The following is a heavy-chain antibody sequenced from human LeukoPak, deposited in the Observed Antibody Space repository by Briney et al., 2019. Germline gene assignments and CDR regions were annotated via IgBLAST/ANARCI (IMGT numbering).Heavy chain of an antibody. V-gene: IGHV4-39*07. CDR2: IYYSGST. CDR1: GVSISSSSYY. J-gene: IGHJ4*02. D-gene: IGHD6-6*01. Sequence: PSETLSLTCTVSGVSISSSSYYWGWIRQPPGKGLEWIGTIYYSGSTYYNPSLKSRVTISVDTSKNQFSLKLSSVTAADTAVYYCARAYSSSRGAFDYWGQETLVTVSS. CDR3: ARAYSSSRGAFDY.